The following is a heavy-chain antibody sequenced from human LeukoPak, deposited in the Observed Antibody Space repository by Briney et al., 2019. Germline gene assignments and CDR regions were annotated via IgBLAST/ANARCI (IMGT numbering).Heavy chain of an antibody. CDR1: GFTFSSYG. V-gene: IGHV3-30*03. CDR2: ISYDGSNK. J-gene: IGHJ4*02. Sequence: GGSLRLSCAASGFTFSSYGMHWVRQAPGKGLEWVAVISYDGSNKHYADSVKGRFTISRDNSKNTLYLQMNSLRAEDTAVYYCAVGWLRFDYWGQGTLVTVSS. CDR3: AVGWLRFDY. D-gene: IGHD5-12*01.